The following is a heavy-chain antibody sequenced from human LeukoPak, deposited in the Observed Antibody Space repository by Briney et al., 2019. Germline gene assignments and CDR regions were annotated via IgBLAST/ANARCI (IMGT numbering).Heavy chain of an antibody. D-gene: IGHD4-17*01. J-gene: IGHJ5*02. V-gene: IGHV4-39*07. Sequence: SETLSLTCTVSGGSINSTTYYWGWIRQPPGKGLEWIGSIYYTGSTNYNPSLKSRVTISVDTSKNQFSLKLSAVTAAGTAVYYCARVASYGWFDPWGQGTLVTVSS. CDR2: IYYTGST. CDR1: GGSINSTTYY. CDR3: ARVASYGWFDP.